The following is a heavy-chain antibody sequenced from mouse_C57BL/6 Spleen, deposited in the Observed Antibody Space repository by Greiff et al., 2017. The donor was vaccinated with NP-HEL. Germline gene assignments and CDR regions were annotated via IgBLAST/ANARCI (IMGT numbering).Heavy chain of an antibody. V-gene: IGHV1-69*01. D-gene: IGHD2-2*01. CDR2: IDPSDSYT. Sequence: VQLQQPGAELVMPGASVKLSCKASGYTFTSYWMHWVKQRPGQGLEWIGEIDPSDSYTNYNQKFKGKSTLSVDKSSSTAYMQLSSLTSEDSAVYYFARSSYGYEGAMDYWGQGTSVTVSS. CDR3: ARSSYGYEGAMDY. J-gene: IGHJ4*01. CDR1: GYTFTSYW.